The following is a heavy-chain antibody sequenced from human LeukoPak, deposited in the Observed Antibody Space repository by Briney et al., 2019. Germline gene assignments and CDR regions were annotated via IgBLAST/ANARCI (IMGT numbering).Heavy chain of an antibody. CDR3: AKGRRVSIVGLNAFDI. CDR2: IRYDGSNK. V-gene: IGHV3-30*02. Sequence: GGSLRLSCAASGFTFSSYGMHWVRQAPGKGLEWVAFIRYDGSNKYYADSVKGRFTISRDNSKNTLYLKMNSLRAEDTAVYYCAKGRRVSIVGLNAFDIWGQGTMVTVSS. CDR1: GFTFSSYG. D-gene: IGHD1-26*01. J-gene: IGHJ3*02.